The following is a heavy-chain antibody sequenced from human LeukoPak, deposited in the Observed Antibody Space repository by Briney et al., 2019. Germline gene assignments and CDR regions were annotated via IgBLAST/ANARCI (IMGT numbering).Heavy chain of an antibody. CDR3: ASPGLDYDFWSGYYTGDYYYGMDV. CDR1: GYTFTSYY. Sequence: VASVKVSCKASGYTFTSYYMHWVRQAPGQGLEWMGIINPSGGSTSYAQKFQGRVTMTRDTSTSTVYMELSSLRSEDTAVYYCASPGLDYDFWSGYYTGDYYYGMDVWGQGTTVTVSS. V-gene: IGHV1-46*01. J-gene: IGHJ6*02. D-gene: IGHD3-3*01. CDR2: INPSGGST.